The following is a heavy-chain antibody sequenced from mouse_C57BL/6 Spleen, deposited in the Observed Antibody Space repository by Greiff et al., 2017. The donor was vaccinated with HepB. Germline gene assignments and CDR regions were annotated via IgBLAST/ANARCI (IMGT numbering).Heavy chain of an antibody. CDR3: ARQPSSRNVYYYAMDY. Sequence: QVQLQQSGPELVKPGASVKISCKASGYSFTSYYIHWVKQRPGQGLEWIGWIYPGSGNTKYNEKFKGKATLTADTSSSTAYMQLSSLTSEDSAVYYCARQPSSRNVYYYAMDYWGQGTSVTVSS. J-gene: IGHJ4*01. CDR1: GYSFTSYY. D-gene: IGHD1-1*01. CDR2: IYPGSGNT. V-gene: IGHV1-66*01.